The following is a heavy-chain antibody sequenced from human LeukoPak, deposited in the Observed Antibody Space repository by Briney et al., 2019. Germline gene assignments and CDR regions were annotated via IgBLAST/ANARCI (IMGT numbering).Heavy chain of an antibody. CDR3: ATERAGTSGYIVFDN. CDR1: GFXFRNYW. CDR2: ITPDEIT. V-gene: IGHV3-74*01. Sequence: PGGSLRLSCAASGFXFRNYWMHWVRQAPGKGLVWVSRITPDEITTYADSVKGRFTISRDNAKNMLYLQMNSLRAEDTAVYYCATERAGTSGYIVFDNWGQGILVTVSS. D-gene: IGHD1-1*01. J-gene: IGHJ4*02.